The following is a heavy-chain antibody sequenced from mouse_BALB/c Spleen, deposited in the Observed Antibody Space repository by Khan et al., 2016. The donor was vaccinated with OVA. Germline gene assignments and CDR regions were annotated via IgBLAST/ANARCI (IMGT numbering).Heavy chain of an antibody. CDR2: INPYNDGA. J-gene: IGHJ3*01. Sequence: VQLQQSGPELVKPGASVKMSCKASGYTFTNYIIHWVKQKPGQGLEWIGYINPYNDGAKYNDKFKDKATLTSDKSSSTASMELSGLTSEDSAVYYCARGYGSSFWFAYWGQGTLVTVSA. CDR1: GYTFTNYI. V-gene: IGHV1S136*01. D-gene: IGHD1-1*01. CDR3: ARGYGSSFWFAY.